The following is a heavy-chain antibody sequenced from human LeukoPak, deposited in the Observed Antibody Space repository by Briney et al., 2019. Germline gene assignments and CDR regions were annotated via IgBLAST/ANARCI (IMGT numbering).Heavy chain of an antibody. CDR2: INSDGSST. CDR3: ARAGITIFPRGGYYYYYYMDV. Sequence: GGSLRLSCAASGFTFSGYWMHWVRQAPGKGLVWVSRINSDGSSTSYADSVKGRFTISRDNAKNTLYLQMNSLRAEDTAVYYCARAGITIFPRGGYYYYYYMDVWGKGTTVTVSS. V-gene: IGHV3-74*01. J-gene: IGHJ6*03. D-gene: IGHD3-3*01. CDR1: GFTFSGYW.